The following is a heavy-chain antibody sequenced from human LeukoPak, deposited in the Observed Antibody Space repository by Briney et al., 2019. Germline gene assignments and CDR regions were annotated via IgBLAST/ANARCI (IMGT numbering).Heavy chain of an antibody. D-gene: IGHD3-9*01. Sequence: GASVKVSYKASGGTFSSYAISWVRQAPGQGLEWMGGIIPIFGTANYAQKFQGRVTITADKSTSTAYMELSSLRSEDTAVYYCARARDYDILTGYYPYYYYYGMDVWGQGTTVTVSS. CDR3: ARARDYDILTGYYPYYYYYGMDV. CDR1: GGTFSSYA. J-gene: IGHJ6*02. V-gene: IGHV1-69*06. CDR2: IIPIFGTA.